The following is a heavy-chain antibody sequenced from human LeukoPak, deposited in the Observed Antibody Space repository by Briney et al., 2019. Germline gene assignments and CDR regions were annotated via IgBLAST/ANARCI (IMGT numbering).Heavy chain of an antibody. CDR2: IYYSGST. V-gene: IGHV4-59*08. D-gene: IGHD3-22*01. CDR3: ASLDSSENAFDI. J-gene: IGHJ3*02. CDR1: GGSISSYY. Sequence: SETLSPICTVSGGSISSYYWSWIRQPPGKGLEWIGYIYYSGSTNYNPSLKSRVTISVDTSKNQFSLKLSSVTAADTAVYYCASLDSSENAFDIWGQGTMVTVSS.